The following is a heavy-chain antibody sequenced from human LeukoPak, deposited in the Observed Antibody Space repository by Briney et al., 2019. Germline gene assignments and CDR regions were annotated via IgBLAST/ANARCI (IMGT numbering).Heavy chain of an antibody. Sequence: SETLSLTCAVYGGSFSGYYWSWIRQPPGKGLEWIGEINHSGSTNYNPSLKSRVTISVDTSKNQFSLKLSSVTAADTAVYYCARDFWSGFDLYYYGMDVWGQGTTVTVSS. CDR2: INHSGST. J-gene: IGHJ6*02. CDR1: GGSFSGYY. D-gene: IGHD3-3*01. V-gene: IGHV4-34*01. CDR3: ARDFWSGFDLYYYGMDV.